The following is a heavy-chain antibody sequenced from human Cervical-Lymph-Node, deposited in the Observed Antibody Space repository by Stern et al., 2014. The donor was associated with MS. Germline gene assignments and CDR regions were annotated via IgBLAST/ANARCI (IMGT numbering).Heavy chain of an antibody. CDR3: ARVSIAAAHYYYYGMDV. CDR1: GFTFSDYY. Sequence: VQLLESGGGLVKPGGSLRLSCAASGFTFSDYYMSWIRQAPGKGLGGVSYISSSGSTICYADSVKGRFTISRDNAKNSLYLQMNSLRAEDTAVYYCARVSIAAAHYYYYGMDVWGQGTTVTVSS. CDR2: ISSSGSTI. V-gene: IGHV3-11*01. J-gene: IGHJ6*02. D-gene: IGHD6-13*01.